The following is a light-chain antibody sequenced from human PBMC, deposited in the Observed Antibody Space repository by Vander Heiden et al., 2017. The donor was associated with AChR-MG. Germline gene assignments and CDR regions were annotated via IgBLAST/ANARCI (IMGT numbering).Light chain of an antibody. J-gene: IGKJ1*01. CDR1: QSIGIF. CDR2: AAS. V-gene: IGKV1-39*01. Sequence: DTQMTQSPSSLSASVGDRVTITCRGSQSIGIFLNWYQQKRGKAPQVLIYAASSRQTGVPSRFSGSGSGTDFTLTISYLQPEDFATYFCQQTDNTPLTFGQGTKVEIK. CDR3: QQTDNTPLT.